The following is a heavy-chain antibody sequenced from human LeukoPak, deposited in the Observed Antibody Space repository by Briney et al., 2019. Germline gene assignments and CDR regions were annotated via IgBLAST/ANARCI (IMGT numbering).Heavy chain of an antibody. CDR3: ARANNSSWHN. V-gene: IGHV3-7*01. D-gene: IGHD6-13*01. J-gene: IGHJ4*02. CDR2: IKPDGSAE. Sequence: GGSLRLSCATSGFTFSSNWMSWVRHAPGRGLEWVADIKPDGSAEYYAASVKGRFTVSRDNAKNSLFLQMNSLRVEDTAVYYCARANNSSWHNWGQGTLVTVSS. CDR1: GFTFSSNW.